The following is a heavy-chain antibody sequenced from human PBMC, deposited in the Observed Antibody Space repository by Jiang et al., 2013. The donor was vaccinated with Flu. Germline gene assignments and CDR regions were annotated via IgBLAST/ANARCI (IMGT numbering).Heavy chain of an antibody. Sequence: ASGFTFGDYAVSWLRQAPGKGLEWVGFIRNKLYRGTTDYAASVKGRFTISRDDSKSIAYLQMSSLKTEDTAVYYCTRDLVRDIILIPVTYFDYWGQGALVTVSS. CDR1: GFTFGDYA. J-gene: IGHJ4*02. CDR3: TRDLVRDIILIPVTYFDY. CDR2: IRNKLYRGTT. D-gene: IGHD2-8*01. V-gene: IGHV3-49*03.